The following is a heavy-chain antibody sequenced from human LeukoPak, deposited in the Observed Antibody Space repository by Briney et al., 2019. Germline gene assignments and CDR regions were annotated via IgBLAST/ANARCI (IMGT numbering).Heavy chain of an antibody. CDR1: GDSVSSNSAA. Sequence: SQTLSLTCAISGDSVSSNSAAWNWIRQSPSRGLEWLGRTYYRSKWYNDYAVSVKSRIIINPDTSKNQFSLQLNSVTPEDTAVYYCARDPGYSSSWYAYYYYYYMDVWGKGTTVTISS. D-gene: IGHD6-13*01. CDR3: ARDPGYSSSWYAYYYYYYMDV. V-gene: IGHV6-1*01. J-gene: IGHJ6*03. CDR2: TYYRSKWYN.